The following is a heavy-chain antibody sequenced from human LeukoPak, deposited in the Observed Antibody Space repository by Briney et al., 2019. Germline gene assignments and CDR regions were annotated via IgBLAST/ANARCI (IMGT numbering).Heavy chain of an antibody. Sequence: SETPSLTCTVSDYSISSGYGYYWGWIRQPPGKGLEWIGNIYHSGITYYNHFNSSLKSRVTISIDTSKNQFSLRLTSVTAADTAVYFCATLVSTRYYFDYWGQGTLVTVSS. D-gene: IGHD5/OR15-5a*01. CDR2: IYHSGIT. CDR1: DYSISSGYGYY. J-gene: IGHJ4*02. V-gene: IGHV4-38-2*02. CDR3: ATLVSTRYYFDY.